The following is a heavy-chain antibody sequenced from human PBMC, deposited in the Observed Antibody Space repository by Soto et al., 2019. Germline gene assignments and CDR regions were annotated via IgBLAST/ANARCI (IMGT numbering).Heavy chain of an antibody. CDR1: GFTFSDYY. V-gene: IGHV3-11*01. Sequence: AGGSLRLSCAASGFTFSDYYMSWIRQAPGKGLEWVSYISSSGSTIYYADSVKGRFTISRDNAKNSLYLQMNSLRAEDTAVYYCARDLYSYDSSGHGWGQGTLVTVSS. CDR3: ARDLYSYDSSGHG. CDR2: ISSSGSTI. J-gene: IGHJ4*02. D-gene: IGHD3-22*01.